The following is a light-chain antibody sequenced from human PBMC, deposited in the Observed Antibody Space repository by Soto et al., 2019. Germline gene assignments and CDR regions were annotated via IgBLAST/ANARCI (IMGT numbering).Light chain of an antibody. Sequence: DIQMTQSPSTLSASVGDRVTITCRASQSLRSWLAWYRQKPGKAPELLIYDVSNLESGVPSSFSGSGSGTEFTLGISSLQADDSATYYYQQYNSYWTFGPGTKVEIK. V-gene: IGKV1-5*01. CDR3: QQYNSYWT. J-gene: IGKJ1*01. CDR1: QSLRSW. CDR2: DVS.